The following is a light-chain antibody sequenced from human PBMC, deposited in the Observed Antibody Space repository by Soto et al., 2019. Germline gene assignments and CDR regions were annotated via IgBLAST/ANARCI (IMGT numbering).Light chain of an antibody. J-gene: IGKJ4*01. CDR3: QQRSNWPPLT. Sequence: EMVLTQSPATLSLSPGERATLSRRASQSVSSYLAWYQQKPGQAPRLLIYDASNRATGIPARFSGSGSGTDVTLTISSLEPEDFAVYYCQQRSNWPPLTFGGGTKVEIK. CDR2: DAS. V-gene: IGKV3-11*01. CDR1: QSVSSY.